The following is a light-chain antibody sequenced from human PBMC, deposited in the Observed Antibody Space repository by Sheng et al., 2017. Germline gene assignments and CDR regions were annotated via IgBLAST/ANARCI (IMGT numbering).Light chain of an antibody. CDR1: SGCNASNH. Sequence: NFMLTQSHSVSESPGKTVTISRTRSSGCNASNHVQWSQQRPGSSPTTVIYENNQRPSGVPDRFSGSIDSSSNSASLTSPADEADYYCQSFDSDNWGFGGGTNLDRP. CDR3: QSFDSDNWG. CDR2: ENN. J-gene: IGLJ2*01. V-gene: IGLV6-57*01.